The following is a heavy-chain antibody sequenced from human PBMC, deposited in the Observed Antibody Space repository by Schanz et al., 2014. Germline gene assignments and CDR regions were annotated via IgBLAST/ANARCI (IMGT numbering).Heavy chain of an antibody. D-gene: IGHD4-17*01. CDR2: IIPILGIA. CDR3: ARGYGDSPTDF. J-gene: IGHJ4*02. V-gene: IGHV1-69*04. Sequence: QLQLVQSGAEVKKPGSSMKVSCKASGGTFNSYTINWVRQAPGQGLEWMGRIIPILGIANYAQKLQGRVTMTADTSTSTAYMDLRSLRSDDTAVYYCARGYGDSPTDFWGQGTLVTVSS. CDR1: GGTFNSYT.